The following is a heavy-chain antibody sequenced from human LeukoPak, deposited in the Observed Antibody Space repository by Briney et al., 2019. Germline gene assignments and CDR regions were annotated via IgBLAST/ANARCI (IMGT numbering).Heavy chain of an antibody. D-gene: IGHD5-12*01. Sequence: SETLSLTCTVSGYSISSGYYWGWIRQPPGKGLEWIGSIYHSGSTYYNPSLKSRVTISVDTSKNQFSLKLSSVTAADTAVYYCARVNRPLRLLPYADAFDIWGQGTMVTVSS. CDR2: IYHSGST. CDR1: GYSISSGYY. CDR3: ARVNRPLRLLPYADAFDI. J-gene: IGHJ3*02. V-gene: IGHV4-38-2*02.